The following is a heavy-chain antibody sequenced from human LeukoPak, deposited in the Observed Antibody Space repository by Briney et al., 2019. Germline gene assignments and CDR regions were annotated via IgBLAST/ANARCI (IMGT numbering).Heavy chain of an antibody. CDR3: ARPNYYGSGSYYSG. CDR2: INHSGST. J-gene: IGHJ4*02. CDR1: GGSFSGYY. Sequence: PSETLSLTCAVYGGSFSGYYWSWIRQPPGKGLEWIGEINHSGSTNYNPSLKSRVTISVDTSKNQFSLKLSSVTAADTAVYYCARPNYYGSGSYYSGWGQGTLVTVSS. D-gene: IGHD3-10*01. V-gene: IGHV4-34*01.